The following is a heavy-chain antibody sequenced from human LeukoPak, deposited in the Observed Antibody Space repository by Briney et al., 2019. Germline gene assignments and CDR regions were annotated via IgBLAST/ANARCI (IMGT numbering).Heavy chain of an antibody. J-gene: IGHJ5*02. D-gene: IGHD6-6*01. CDR3: AREIIAAHNWFDP. V-gene: IGHV4-39*02. Sequence: PSETLSLTCTVSGGSISSSSYYWDWIRQPPGKGLEWIGSIYFGGTIYYNMSLKSRVTLSVDTSKNQFSLKLSSVTAADTAVYYCAREIIAAHNWFDPWGQGTLVTVSS. CDR2: IYFGGTI. CDR1: GGSISSSSYY.